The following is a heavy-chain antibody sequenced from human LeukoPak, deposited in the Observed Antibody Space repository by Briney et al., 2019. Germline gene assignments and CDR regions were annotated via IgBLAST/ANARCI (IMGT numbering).Heavy chain of an antibody. D-gene: IGHD2-21*01. CDR3: ARVAY. CDR1: GFTFDDYA. J-gene: IGHJ4*02. CDR2: ISWNSGSI. Sequence: PGRSLRLSCAASGFTFDDYAMHWVRQAPGKGLEWVSGISWNSGSIGYADSVKGRFTISRDNAKNSLYLQMNSLRAEDTAVYYCARVAYWGQGTLVTVSS. V-gene: IGHV3-9*01.